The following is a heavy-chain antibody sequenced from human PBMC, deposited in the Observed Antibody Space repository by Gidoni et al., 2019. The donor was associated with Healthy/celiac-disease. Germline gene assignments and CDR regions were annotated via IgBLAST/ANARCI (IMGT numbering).Heavy chain of an antibody. Sequence: EVQLLAFGGGLVQPGGSLRLSCAASGFTFRTYAMGWVRQAPGKGLEWVSAISGSGGSTYYADSVKGRFTISRDNSKNTLYLQMNSLRAEDTAVYYCAKVHGGLDYDSSGSEGFDYWGQGTLVTVSS. CDR2: ISGSGGST. D-gene: IGHD3-22*01. J-gene: IGHJ4*02. V-gene: IGHV3-23*01. CDR3: AKVHGGLDYDSSGSEGFDY. CDR1: GFTFRTYA.